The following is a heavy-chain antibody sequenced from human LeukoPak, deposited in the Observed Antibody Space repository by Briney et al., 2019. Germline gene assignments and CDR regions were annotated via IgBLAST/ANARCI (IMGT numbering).Heavy chain of an antibody. J-gene: IGHJ4*02. V-gene: IGHV4-59*08. CDR3: ARAIAAAGPEDY. Sequence: SETLSLTCTVSGGSISSYYWSWIRQPPGKGLEWIGEINHSGSTNYNPSLKSRVTISVDTSKNQFSLKLSSVTAADTAVYYCARAIAAAGPEDYWGQGTLVTVSS. CDR2: INHSGST. CDR1: GGSISSYY. D-gene: IGHD6-13*01.